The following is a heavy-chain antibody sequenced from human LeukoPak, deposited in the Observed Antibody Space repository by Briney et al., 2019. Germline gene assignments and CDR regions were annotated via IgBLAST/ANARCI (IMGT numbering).Heavy chain of an antibody. CDR3: AAAGNYYYYYYMDV. D-gene: IGHD6-13*01. Sequence: SGPTLVKPTQTLTLTCTFSGFPLSTSGVGVGWIRQPPGKALEWLALIYWNDDKRYSPSLKSRLTITKDTSKNQVVLTMTNMDPVDTATYYCAAAGNYYYYYYMDVWGKGTTVTVSS. J-gene: IGHJ6*03. CDR1: GFPLSTSGVG. CDR2: IYWNDDK. V-gene: IGHV2-5*01.